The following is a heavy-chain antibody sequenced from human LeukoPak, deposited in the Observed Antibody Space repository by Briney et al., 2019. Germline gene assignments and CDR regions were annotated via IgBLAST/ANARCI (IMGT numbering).Heavy chain of an antibody. CDR1: GLIFSNKA. J-gene: IGHJ4*02. CDR2: VDSTGVYT. CDR3: ASGSAGGRPYYFDY. Sequence: GGSLSLSCAASGLIFSNKAMSWVRQAPGKGLEWIAAVDSTGVYTWYADSVKGRFIIYRDNSVNTLYLRMNSLTAADTAMYYCASGSAGGRPYYFDYWGQGSLVTVSS. V-gene: IGHV3-23*01. D-gene: IGHD2-15*01.